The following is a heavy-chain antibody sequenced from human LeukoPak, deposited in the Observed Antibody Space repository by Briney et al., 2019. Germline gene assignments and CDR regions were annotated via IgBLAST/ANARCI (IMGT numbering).Heavy chain of an antibody. D-gene: IGHD6-19*01. Sequence: GASMKVSCKASGYTFTSYYMHWVRQAPGQGLEWMGRINPNSGGTNYAQKFQGRVTMTRDTSISTAYMELSRLRSDDTAVYYCARAVAGKFDAFDIWGQGTMVTVSS. V-gene: IGHV1-2*06. J-gene: IGHJ3*02. CDR1: GYTFTSYY. CDR2: INPNSGGT. CDR3: ARAVAGKFDAFDI.